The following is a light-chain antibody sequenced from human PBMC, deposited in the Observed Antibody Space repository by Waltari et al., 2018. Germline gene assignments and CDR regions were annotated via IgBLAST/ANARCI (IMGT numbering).Light chain of an antibody. Sequence: QSALTQPPSASGSPGQSVTIPCTGTSRDVGGYNYGPWYQRNPGKAPKLMIYEVTKRPSGVPDRFSGSKSGNTASLTVSGLQAEDEADYYCCSYGGNNLGAVFGGGTKLTVL. J-gene: IGLJ3*02. CDR1: SRDVGGYNY. CDR2: EVT. CDR3: CSYGGNNLGAV. V-gene: IGLV2-8*01.